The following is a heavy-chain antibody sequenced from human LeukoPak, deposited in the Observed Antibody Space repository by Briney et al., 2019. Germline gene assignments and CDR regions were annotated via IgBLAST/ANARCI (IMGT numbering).Heavy chain of an antibody. V-gene: IGHV3-33*01. CDR1: GFTFSEYG. Sequence: GGSLRLSCAASGFTFSEYGMHWVRQAPGKGLEWVALIWYDGGNKYYADSVKGRYTISRDNSKNTLYLQMNSLRAEDTAVYYCARGYYYHTSGYWGIDYWGQGTLVTVSS. J-gene: IGHJ4*02. CDR2: IWYDGGNK. D-gene: IGHD3-22*01. CDR3: ARGYYYHTSGYWGIDY.